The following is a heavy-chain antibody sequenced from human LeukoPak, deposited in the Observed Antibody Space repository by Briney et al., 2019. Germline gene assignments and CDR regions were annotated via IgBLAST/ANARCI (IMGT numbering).Heavy chain of an antibody. Sequence: GGTLRLSCAASGFTFSSYGMSWVRQAPGKGLEWVSAISGSGGSTYYADSVKGRFTISRDNSKNTLYLQMNSLRAEDTAVYYCAKVGRSSSWYALTTFDYWGQGTLVTVSS. CDR2: ISGSGGST. CDR3: AKVGRSSSWYALTTFDY. V-gene: IGHV3-23*01. D-gene: IGHD6-13*01. J-gene: IGHJ4*02. CDR1: GFTFSSYG.